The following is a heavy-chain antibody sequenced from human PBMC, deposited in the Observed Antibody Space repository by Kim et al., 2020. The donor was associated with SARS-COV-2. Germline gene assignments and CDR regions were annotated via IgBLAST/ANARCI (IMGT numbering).Heavy chain of an antibody. CDR3: VRVLGMGWFDP. J-gene: IGHJ5*02. V-gene: IGHV3-7*01. D-gene: IGHD3-3*01. CDR1: GFSFTNFW. CDR2: IKGDGNEN. Sequence: GGSLRLSCAASGFSFTNFWMGWVRQAPGKGLEWVANIKGDGNENFYVDSVKGRFTISRDNTRNSLYLQMNSLRAEDTAVYYCVRVLGMGWFDPWGQGTLVTVSS.